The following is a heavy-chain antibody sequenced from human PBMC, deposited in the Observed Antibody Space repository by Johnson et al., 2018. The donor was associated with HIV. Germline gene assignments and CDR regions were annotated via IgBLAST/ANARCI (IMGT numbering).Heavy chain of an antibody. CDR1: GLTFDDYG. CDR3: ARYFGVVIYDAFDI. V-gene: IGHV3-20*04. J-gene: IGHJ3*02. D-gene: IGHD3-3*01. CDR2: ISWNGGST. Sequence: VHLVESGGCVVRPGGSLRLSCAASGLTFDDYGMSWVRQAPGKGLEWVSGISWNGGSTGYADSVKGRFSISRDNAKNSLYLQMNSLRAEDTALYYCARYFGVVIYDAFDIWGQGTMVTVSS.